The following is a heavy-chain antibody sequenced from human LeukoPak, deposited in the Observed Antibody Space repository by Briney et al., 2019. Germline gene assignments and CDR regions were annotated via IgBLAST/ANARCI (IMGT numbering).Heavy chain of an antibody. CDR2: INPNSGGT. CDR1: GYTFTCYY. J-gene: IGHJ6*03. V-gene: IGHV1-2*02. D-gene: IGHD4-17*01. Sequence: ASVKVSCKASGYTFTCYYMHWVRQAPGQGLEWMGWINPNSGGTNYAQKFQGRVTMTRDTSISTAYMELSRLRSDDTAVYYCARALTTVTSYYYYYMDVWGKGTTVTISS. CDR3: ARALTTVTSYYYYYMDV.